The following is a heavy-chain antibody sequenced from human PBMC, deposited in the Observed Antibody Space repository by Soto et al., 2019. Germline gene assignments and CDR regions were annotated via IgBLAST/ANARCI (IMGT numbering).Heavy chain of an antibody. CDR1: GFTFSRYE. CDR3: ARVGDGYNLNY. Sequence: LRLSCAASGFTFSRYEMNWVRQAPGKGLEWVSYISSSGSTKYYADSVKGRFTISRDNAKNSLYLQMNSLRVEDTAVYYCARVGDGYNLNYWGQGTLVTVSS. CDR2: ISSSGSTK. D-gene: IGHD5-12*01. V-gene: IGHV3-48*03. J-gene: IGHJ4*02.